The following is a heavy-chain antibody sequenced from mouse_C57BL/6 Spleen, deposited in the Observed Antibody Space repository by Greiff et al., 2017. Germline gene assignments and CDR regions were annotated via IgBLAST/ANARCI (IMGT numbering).Heavy chain of an antibody. Sequence: VQGVESGAELAKPGASVKLSCKASGYTFTSYWMHWVKQRPGQGLEWIGYINPSSGYTKYNQKFKDKATLTADKSSSTAYMQLSSLTYEDSAVYYCARFFYSNYYFDYWGQGTTLTVSS. CDR1: GYTFTSYW. J-gene: IGHJ2*01. CDR2: INPSSGYT. CDR3: ARFFYSNYYFDY. D-gene: IGHD2-5*01. V-gene: IGHV1-7*01.